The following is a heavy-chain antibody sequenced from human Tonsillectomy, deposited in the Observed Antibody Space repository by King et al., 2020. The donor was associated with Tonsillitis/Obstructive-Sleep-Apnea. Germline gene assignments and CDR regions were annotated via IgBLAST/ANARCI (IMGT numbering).Heavy chain of an antibody. V-gene: IGHV1-18*01. CDR3: ARDHYSSSWSAHGYYYGMDV. J-gene: IGHJ6*02. CDR1: GYTFTYYG. CDR2: ISAYNGDT. Sequence: QLVQSGAEVKKPGASVRVYCKASGYTFTYYGISWVRQAPGQGLEWMGWISAYNGDTNYAQKLQGRVNVTTDTSTGTAYMDLRSLRSDDTAVYYCARDHYSSSWSAHGYYYGMDVWGQGTTITVSS. D-gene: IGHD6-13*01.